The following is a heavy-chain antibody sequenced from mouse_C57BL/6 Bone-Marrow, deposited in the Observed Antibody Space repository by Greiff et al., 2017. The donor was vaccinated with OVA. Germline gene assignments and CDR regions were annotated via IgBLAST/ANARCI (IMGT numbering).Heavy chain of an antibody. D-gene: IGHD3-3*01. CDR2: IYPGSGST. Sequence: QVQLKESGAELVKPGASVKMSCKASGYTFTSYWITWVKQRPGQGLEWIGDIYPGSGSTNYNEKFKSKATLTVDTSSSTSYMQLSSLTSEDSAVYYGASGWAWFAYWGQGTLVTVSA. V-gene: IGHV1-55*01. J-gene: IGHJ3*01. CDR3: ASGWAWFAY. CDR1: GYTFTSYW.